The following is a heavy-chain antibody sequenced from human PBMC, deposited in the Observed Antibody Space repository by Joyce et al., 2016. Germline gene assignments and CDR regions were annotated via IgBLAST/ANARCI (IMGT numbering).Heavy chain of an antibody. Sequence: EVQLVESGGGLIQPGGSLRFSCAASGFTFGTYWRYWVRQAPGKGLVWVSHVNNDGSTTTYADSVKGRFTIARDNAKNTLYLQMNSLRADDTAVCFCSRGGYSHSMDVWGQGTTVTVSS. CDR3: SRGGYSHSMDV. D-gene: IGHD5-12*01. J-gene: IGHJ6*02. V-gene: IGHV3-74*01. CDR2: VNNDGSTT. CDR1: GFTFGTYW.